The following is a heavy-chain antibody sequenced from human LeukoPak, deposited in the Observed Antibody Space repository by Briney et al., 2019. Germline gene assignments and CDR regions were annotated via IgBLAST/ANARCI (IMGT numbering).Heavy chain of an antibody. CDR2: ISGSGGST. J-gene: IGHJ4*02. D-gene: IGHD6-13*01. V-gene: IGHV3-23*01. CDR3: AKKKQYGQHQLVHFIPLDY. CDR1: GFTFSSYA. Sequence: AGGSLRLSCAASGFTFSSYAMSWVRQAPGKGLEWVSAISGSGGSTYYADSVKGRFTISRDNSKNTLYLQMNSLRTEDTAIYYCAKKKQYGQHQLVHFIPLDYWGQGILVTVSS.